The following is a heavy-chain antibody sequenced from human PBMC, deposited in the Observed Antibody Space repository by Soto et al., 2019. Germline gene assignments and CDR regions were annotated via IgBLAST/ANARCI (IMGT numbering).Heavy chain of an antibody. CDR3: AKDRMNHNSVWDPFDI. D-gene: IGHD2-15*01. CDR1: GFTFSNYA. V-gene: IGHV3-23*01. J-gene: IGHJ3*02. Sequence: GGSLRLSCAASGFTFSNYAWSWFRRAPGRGVEGGSGIVVGGDDTYHADSVKGRFIISRDNSKSTLSLQMNALRGEDTAVYYCAKDRMNHNSVWDPFDIWGQGRMVTVSS. CDR2: IVVGGDDT.